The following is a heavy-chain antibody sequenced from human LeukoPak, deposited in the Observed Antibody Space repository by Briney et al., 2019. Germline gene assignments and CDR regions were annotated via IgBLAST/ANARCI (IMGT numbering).Heavy chain of an antibody. CDR2: IYYSGST. CDR1: GGSISSYY. CDR3: ARAIRDGSRGWYDRYFDL. Sequence: SETLSLTCTVSGGSISSYYWSWIRQPPGKGLEWIGYIYYSGSTNYNPSLKSRVTISVDTSKNQFSLKLSSVTAADTAVYYCARAIRDGSRGWYDRYFDLWGRGTLVTVSS. D-gene: IGHD6-19*01. J-gene: IGHJ2*01. V-gene: IGHV4-59*01.